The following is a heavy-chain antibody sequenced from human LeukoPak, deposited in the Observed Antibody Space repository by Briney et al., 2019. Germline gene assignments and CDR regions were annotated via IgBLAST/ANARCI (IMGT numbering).Heavy chain of an antibody. CDR3: ARGGIGLDY. J-gene: IGHJ4*02. D-gene: IGHD3-10*01. Sequence: ESSETLSLTCTVSGGSISSYYWSWIRQPPGEGLEWIGYIYYSGSTNYNPSLKSRVTISVDTSKNQFSLKLSSVTAADTAVYYCARGGIGLDYWGQGTLVTVSS. CDR2: IYYSGST. V-gene: IGHV4-59*01. CDR1: GGSISSYY.